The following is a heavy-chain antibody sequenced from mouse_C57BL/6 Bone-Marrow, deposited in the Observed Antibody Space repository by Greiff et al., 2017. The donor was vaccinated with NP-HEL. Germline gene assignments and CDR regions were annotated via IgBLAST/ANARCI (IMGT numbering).Heavy chain of an antibody. Sequence: LQESGAELARPGASVKMSCKASGYTFTSYTMHWVKQRPGQGLEWIGYINPSSGYTKYNQKFKDKATLTSDKSSSTAYMQLSSLTSEDSAVYYCARWGREIFVFDYWGQGTTLTVSS. J-gene: IGHJ2*01. CDR1: GYTFTSYT. D-gene: IGHD3-3*01. CDR2: INPSSGYT. CDR3: ARWGREIFVFDY. V-gene: IGHV1-4*01.